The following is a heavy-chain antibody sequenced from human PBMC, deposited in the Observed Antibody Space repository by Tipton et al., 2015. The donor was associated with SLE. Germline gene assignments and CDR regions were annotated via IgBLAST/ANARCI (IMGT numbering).Heavy chain of an antibody. CDR1: GDSISSSSYY. Sequence: TLSLTCIVSGDSISSSSYYWGWIRQPPGKGLEWVGTVYYTGNTFYNPSLKSRVTISVDTSKNQFSLKLSSVTAADTAVYYCARRGLTTSTFDYWGQGTLVTVSS. J-gene: IGHJ4*02. V-gene: IGHV4-39*07. CDR3: ARRGLTTSTFDY. CDR2: VYYTGNT. D-gene: IGHD4-11*01.